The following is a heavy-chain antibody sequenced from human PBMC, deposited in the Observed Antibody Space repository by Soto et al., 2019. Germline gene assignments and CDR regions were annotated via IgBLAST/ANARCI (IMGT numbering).Heavy chain of an antibody. Sequence: GGSLRLSCAASGFTFDDYTMHWVRQAPGKGLEWVSLISWDGGSTYYADSVKGRFTISRDNSKNSLYLQMNSLRTEDTALYYCAKDKHSITIFRYYYYGMDVWGQGTTVTVSS. D-gene: IGHD3-9*01. CDR3: AKDKHSITIFRYYYYGMDV. J-gene: IGHJ6*02. CDR2: ISWDGGST. CDR1: GFTFDDYT. V-gene: IGHV3-43*01.